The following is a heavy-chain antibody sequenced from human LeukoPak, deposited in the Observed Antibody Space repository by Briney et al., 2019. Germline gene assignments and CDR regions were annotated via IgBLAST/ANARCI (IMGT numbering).Heavy chain of an antibody. V-gene: IGHV4-30-4*08. Sequence: TLSLTCTVSGGSISSGGYYWSWIRQPPGKGLEWIGYIYYSGSTYYNPSLKSRVTISVDTSKNQFSLKLSSVTAADTAVYYCARSSNIPLWNYWGQGTLVTVSS. CDR2: IYYSGST. D-gene: IGHD3-3*01. CDR3: ARSSNIPLWNY. CDR1: GGSISSGGYY. J-gene: IGHJ4*02.